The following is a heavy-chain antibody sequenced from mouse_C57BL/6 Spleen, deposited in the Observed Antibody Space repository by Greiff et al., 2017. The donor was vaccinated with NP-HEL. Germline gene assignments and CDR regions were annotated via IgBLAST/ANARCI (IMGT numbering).Heavy chain of an antibody. D-gene: IGHD4-1*01. Sequence: QVQLQQPGAELVKPGASVKLSCKASGYTFTSYWMPWVKQRPGQGLEWIGEIDPSDSYTNYNQKFKGKATLTVDTSSSTAYMQLSSLTSEDSAVYYCARELGRDYWGQGTTLTVSS. CDR1: GYTFTSYW. CDR3: ARELGRDY. V-gene: IGHV1-50*01. CDR2: IDPSDSYT. J-gene: IGHJ2*01.